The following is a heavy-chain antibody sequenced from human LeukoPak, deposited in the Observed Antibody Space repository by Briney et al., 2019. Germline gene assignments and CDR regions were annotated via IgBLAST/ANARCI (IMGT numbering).Heavy chain of an antibody. Sequence: ASVKVSCKASGYTFTSYGISWVRQAPGQGLEWMGWIGAYNDNTNYAQNLQDRVTMTTDISTNTAYMELRNLRSDDTAVYYCAKDESSLLWFGETFDHWGQGTQVTVSS. CDR3: AKDESSLLWFGETFDH. V-gene: IGHV1-18*01. CDR2: IGAYNDNT. CDR1: GYTFTSYG. D-gene: IGHD3-10*01. J-gene: IGHJ4*02.